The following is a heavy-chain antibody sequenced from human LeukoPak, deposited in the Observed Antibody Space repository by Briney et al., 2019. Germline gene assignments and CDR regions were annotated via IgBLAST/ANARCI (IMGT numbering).Heavy chain of an antibody. J-gene: IGHJ2*01. CDR3: ARRRVVVVAATVPSLKRYWYFDL. Sequence: SETLSLTCAVYGGSFSGYYWSWIRQPPGKGMEWIGEINHSGSTNYNPSLKSRVTISVDTSKNQFSLKLSSVTAADTAVYYCARRRVVVVAATVPSLKRYWYFDLWGRGTLVTVSS. CDR1: GGSFSGYY. D-gene: IGHD2-15*01. CDR2: INHSGST. V-gene: IGHV4-34*01.